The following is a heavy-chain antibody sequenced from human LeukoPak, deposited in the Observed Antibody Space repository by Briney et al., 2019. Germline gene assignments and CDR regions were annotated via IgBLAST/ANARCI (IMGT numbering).Heavy chain of an antibody. CDR2: IKSKTDGGTT. D-gene: IGHD1-26*01. V-gene: IGHV3-15*01. CDR3: TSGSYYADRGDY. Sequence: SGGSLRLSCAASGFTFSNAWMAWVRQAPGKGLEWVGRIKSKTDGGTTDYAAPVKGRFTISRDDSKNTLYLQMNSLKTEDTAVYYCTSGSYYADRGDYWGQGTLVTVSS. J-gene: IGHJ4*02. CDR1: GFTFSNAW.